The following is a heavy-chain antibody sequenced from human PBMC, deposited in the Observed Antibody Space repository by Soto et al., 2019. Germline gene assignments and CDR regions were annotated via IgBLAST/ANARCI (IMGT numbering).Heavy chain of an antibody. D-gene: IGHD3-10*01. CDR3: ARDRGTGSFYPT. V-gene: IGHV4-30-2*01. J-gene: IGHJ5*02. Sequence: QLQLQESGSGLVKPSQTLSLTCAVSGASMSSGVYSWSWIRQPPGKGLEWIGYMYDTGSTYYNPSLKPRVTISADMSKNHLSLNLTSVTAADTAVYYCARDRGTGSFYPTWGQGILDTVSS. CDR1: GASMSSGVYS. CDR2: MYDTGST.